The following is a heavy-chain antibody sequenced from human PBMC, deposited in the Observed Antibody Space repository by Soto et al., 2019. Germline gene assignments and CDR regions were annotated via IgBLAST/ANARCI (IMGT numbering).Heavy chain of an antibody. CDR2: IIPIFCTT. CDR1: GGTFSNYA. Sequence: QVQLVQSGAEVKKPGSSVKVSCKASGGTFSNYAISWVRQAPGQGLEWMGGIIPIFCTTNYAQRFQGRVTITPDESKSTAYMERSSLRSEDTAVYYCARVSSSWYKDHFDYWGQGTLVTVSS. D-gene: IGHD6-13*01. CDR3: ARVSSSWYKDHFDY. J-gene: IGHJ4*02. V-gene: IGHV1-69*05.